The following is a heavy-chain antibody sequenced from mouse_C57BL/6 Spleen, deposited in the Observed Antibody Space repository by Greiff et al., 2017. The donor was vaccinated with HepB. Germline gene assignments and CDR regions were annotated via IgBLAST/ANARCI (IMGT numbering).Heavy chain of an antibody. CDR2: IDPSDSET. Sequence: QVHVKQPGAELVRPGSSVKLSCKASGYTFTSYWMHWVKQRPIQGLEWIGNIDPSDSETHYNQKFKDKATLTVDKSSSTAYMQLSSLTSEDSAVYYCARLAAQATYAMDYWGQGTSVTVSS. CDR3: ARLAAQATYAMDY. CDR1: GYTFTSYW. J-gene: IGHJ4*01. V-gene: IGHV1-52*01. D-gene: IGHD3-2*02.